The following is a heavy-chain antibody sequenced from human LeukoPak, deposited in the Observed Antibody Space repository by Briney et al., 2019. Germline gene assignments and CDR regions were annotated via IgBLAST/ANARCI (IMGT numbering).Heavy chain of an antibody. CDR2: ISYDGSNK. CDR1: GFTFSSYA. V-gene: IGHV3-30-3*01. J-gene: IGHJ4*02. D-gene: IGHD6-13*01. CDR3: ARDKYSSSWYVSY. Sequence: PGGSLRLSCAASGFTFSSYATHWVRQAPGKGLEWVAVISYDGSNKYYADSVKGRFTISRDNSKNTLYLQMNSLRAEDTAVYYCARDKYSSSWYVSYWGQGTLVTVSS.